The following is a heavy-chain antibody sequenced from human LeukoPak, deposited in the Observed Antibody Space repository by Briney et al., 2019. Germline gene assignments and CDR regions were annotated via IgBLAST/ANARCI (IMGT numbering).Heavy chain of an antibody. J-gene: IGHJ4*02. CDR1: GASFSSSTYY. Sequence: SETLSLTCSVSGASFSSSTYYWGWIRQPPGKGLEWIGSINYSGSTYYNPSLKSRVTMSVDTSKNQFSLKLSSVTAADTAVFYCARHAGGIAAAGTRPFDYWGQGTLVTVSS. CDR3: ARHAGGIAAAGTRPFDY. D-gene: IGHD6-13*01. CDR2: INYSGST. V-gene: IGHV4-39*01.